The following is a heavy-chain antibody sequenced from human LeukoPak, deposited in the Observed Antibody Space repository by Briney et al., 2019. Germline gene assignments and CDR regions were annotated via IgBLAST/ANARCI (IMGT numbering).Heavy chain of an antibody. CDR3: ATYDSSGYYNAFDI. CDR2: IYYSGST. D-gene: IGHD3-22*01. CDR1: GGSFSGYY. V-gene: IGHV4-39*01. Sequence: SETLSLTCAVYGGSFSGYYWGWIRQPPGKGREWIGSIYYSGSTYYNPSLKSRVTISVDTSKNQFSLKLSSVTAADTAVYYCATYDSSGYYNAFDIWGQGTMVTVSS. J-gene: IGHJ3*02.